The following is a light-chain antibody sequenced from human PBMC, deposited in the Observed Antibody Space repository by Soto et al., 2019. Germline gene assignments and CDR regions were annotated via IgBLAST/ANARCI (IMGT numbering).Light chain of an antibody. V-gene: IGKV3-20*01. CDR3: QQYGSSPWT. CDR1: QCVSSRS. CDR2: AAS. Sequence: EIVLTQSPGTLSLSPGERATLSCRASQCVSSRSLAWFQQKPGQAPRLLIYAASSRATGIPDRFSGSGFGTDFTLTISRLEPEDFAVYYCQQYGSSPWTFGQGTKVEIK. J-gene: IGKJ1*01.